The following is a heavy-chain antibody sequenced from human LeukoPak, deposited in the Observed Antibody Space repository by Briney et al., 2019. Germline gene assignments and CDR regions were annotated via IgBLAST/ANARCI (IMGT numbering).Heavy chain of an antibody. CDR3: ARDQWDGDHDPLNYYFDY. Sequence: SETLSLTCTVSGGSISSSSYYWGWIRQPPGKGLEWIGSIYYSGSTYYNPSLKSRVTISVDTSKNQFSLKLSSVTAADTAVYYCARDQWDGDHDPLNYYFDYWGQGTLVTVSS. D-gene: IGHD1-26*01. J-gene: IGHJ4*02. CDR2: IYYSGST. CDR1: GGSISSSSYY. V-gene: IGHV4-39*07.